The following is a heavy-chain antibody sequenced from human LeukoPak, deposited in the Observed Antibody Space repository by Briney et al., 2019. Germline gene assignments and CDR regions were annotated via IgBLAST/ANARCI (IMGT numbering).Heavy chain of an antibody. D-gene: IGHD3-22*01. CDR2: IKSDGST. J-gene: IGHJ1*01. Sequence: GGSLTLSCAVSGFTFSIYWTHWDSQAPGKGLGWVSRIKSDGSTNHADSVNGRFTTSRDSTKTEASLQMSSLRAEHTGVYYCAGAPSEIGGYYPEFIRQWGQGTLVAVSS. V-gene: IGHV3-74*01. CDR1: GFTFSIYW. CDR3: AGAPSEIGGYYPEFIRQ.